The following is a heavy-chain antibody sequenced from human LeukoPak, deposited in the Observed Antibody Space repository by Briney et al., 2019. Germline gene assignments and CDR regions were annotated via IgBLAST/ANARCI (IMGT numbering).Heavy chain of an antibody. CDR2: IIPIFGSA. J-gene: IGHJ3*02. Sequence: RASVKLFCAASGGTFSSYAMSWVRQAPGQGLEWMGGIIPIFGSANYAQYFKGRVTITTDESKNTVYMELSSLRAEDTAVYYCARGSIYGDYLRTFDIWGQGTMVSVSS. D-gene: IGHD4-17*01. V-gene: IGHV1-69*05. CDR3: ARGSIYGDYLRTFDI. CDR1: GGTFSSYA.